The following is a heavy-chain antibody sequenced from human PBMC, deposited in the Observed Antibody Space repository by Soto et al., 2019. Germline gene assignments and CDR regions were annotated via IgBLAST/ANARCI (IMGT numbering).Heavy chain of an antibody. J-gene: IGHJ6*02. CDR1: GFTFRSYW. D-gene: IGHD3-10*01. V-gene: IGHV3-74*01. Sequence: PGGSLRLSCVASGFTFRSYWMHWVRQAPGKGLVWVSRIKSDGSSTSYADSVKGRFTISRDNAKNTLDLQMHGLRAEDMAVYYCARSVRSGSFPYYYYAMDVWGQGTTVTVSS. CDR2: IKSDGSST. CDR3: ARSVRSGSFPYYYYAMDV.